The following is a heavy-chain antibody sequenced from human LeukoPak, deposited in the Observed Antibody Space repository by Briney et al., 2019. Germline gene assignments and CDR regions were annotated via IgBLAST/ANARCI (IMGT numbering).Heavy chain of an antibody. D-gene: IGHD6-19*01. CDR2: IWSDGSKN. Sequence: GGSLRLSCAASGFSLRRYGMHWVRQAPGKGLEWVAFIWSDGSKNFYADSVKGRFTISRDNSKNTLYLQMNSLRAEDTAVYYCAKDPGGWYYMDVWGKGTTVTVSS. CDR1: GFSLRRYG. J-gene: IGHJ6*03. CDR3: AKDPGGWYYMDV. V-gene: IGHV3-30*02.